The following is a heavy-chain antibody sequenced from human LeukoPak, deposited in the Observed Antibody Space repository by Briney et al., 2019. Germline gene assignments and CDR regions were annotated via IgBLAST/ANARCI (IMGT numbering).Heavy chain of an antibody. CDR2: FDPEDGET. V-gene: IGHV1-24*01. CDR3: ATDKPLGGGPRGG. D-gene: IGHD4-23*01. CDR1: GYTFTSYY. J-gene: IGHJ4*02. Sequence: GASVKVSCKASGYTFTSYYMHWVRQAPGKGLEWMGGFDPEDGETIYAQKFQGRVTMTEDTSTDTAYMELSSLRSEDTAVYYCATDKPLGGGPRGGWGQGTLVTVSS.